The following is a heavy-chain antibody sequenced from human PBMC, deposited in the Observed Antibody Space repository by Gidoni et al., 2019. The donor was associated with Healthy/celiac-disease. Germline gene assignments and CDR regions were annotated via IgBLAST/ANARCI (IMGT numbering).Heavy chain of an antibody. D-gene: IGHD2-2*01. CDR1: GGTFSSYA. CDR2: IIPIFGTA. V-gene: IGHV1-69*01. J-gene: IGHJ4*02. CDR3: ARKPSYCSSTSCYGPRFDY. Sequence: QVQLVQSGAEVKKPGSSVKVSCKASGGTFSSYAISWVRQAPGQGLEWMGGIIPIFGTANYAQKFQGRVTITADESTSTAYMELSSLRSEDTAVYYCARKPSYCSSTSCYGPRFDYWGQGTLVTVSS.